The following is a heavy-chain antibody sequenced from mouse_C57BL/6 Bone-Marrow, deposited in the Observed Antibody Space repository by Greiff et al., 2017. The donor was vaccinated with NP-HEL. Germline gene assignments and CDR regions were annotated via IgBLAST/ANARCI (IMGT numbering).Heavy chain of an antibody. CDR2: INPSNGGT. CDR1: GYTFTNYC. J-gene: IGHJ4*01. V-gene: IGHV1-19*01. CDR3: AKRCGYAMDY. Sequence: VQLQQPGPVLVKPGASVQMSCKASGYTFTNYCMNWVKQSLGKGLEWIGVINPSNGGTSYNQKFKGKATLTVNKSSSTAYMDLNSLTSEDSAVDYCAKRCGYAMDYWGQGTSVTVSS.